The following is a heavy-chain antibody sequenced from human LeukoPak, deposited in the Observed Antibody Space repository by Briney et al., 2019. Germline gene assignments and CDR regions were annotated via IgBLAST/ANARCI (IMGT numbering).Heavy chain of an antibody. CDR3: ARDRGGYSSGWTYPFDY. D-gene: IGHD6-19*01. V-gene: IGHV3-48*03. CDR2: ISSSGSTI. Sequence: SCKASGYTFSSYEMNWVRQAPGKGLEWVSYISSSGSTIYYADSVKGRFTISRDNAKNSLYLQMNSLRAEDTAVYYCARDRGGYSSGWTYPFDYWGQGTLVTVSS. J-gene: IGHJ4*02. CDR1: GYTFSSYE.